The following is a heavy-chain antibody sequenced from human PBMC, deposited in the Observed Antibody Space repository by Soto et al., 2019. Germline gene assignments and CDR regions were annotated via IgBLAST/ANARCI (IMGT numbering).Heavy chain of an antibody. Sequence: ASVKVSCKVSGYTLTELSMHWVRQAPGKGLEWMGGFDPEDGETIYAQKFQGRVTMTEDTSTDTAYMELSSLRSEDTAVYYCATDKFLSYDFWSGSPPGWGQGTLVTVSS. CDR3: ATDKFLSYDFWSGSPPG. V-gene: IGHV1-24*01. CDR2: FDPEDGET. CDR1: GYTLTELS. J-gene: IGHJ4*02. D-gene: IGHD3-3*01.